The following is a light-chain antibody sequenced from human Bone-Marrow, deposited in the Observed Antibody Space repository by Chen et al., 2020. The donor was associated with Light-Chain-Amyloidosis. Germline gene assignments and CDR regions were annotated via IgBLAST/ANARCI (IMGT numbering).Light chain of an antibody. J-gene: IGKJ2*01. CDR3: QQYDNLPYT. CDR1: HDISNS. Sequence: DIQMTQSPSFLSAAIGDRVTITCQARHDISNSLNWYQQRPGTAPRLLIYDESNLETGVPSRFSGSGSGTDFSVTISSLQPEDIAIYYCQQYDNLPYTVGQGTKVEIK. V-gene: IGKV1-33*01. CDR2: DES.